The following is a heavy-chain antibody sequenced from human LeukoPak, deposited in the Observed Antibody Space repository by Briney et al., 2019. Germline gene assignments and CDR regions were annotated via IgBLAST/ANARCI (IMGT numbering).Heavy chain of an antibody. Sequence: SETLSLTCAVYGGSFSGYYWGWIRQPPGKGLEWIGEINHSGSTNYNPSLKSRGSISEDTSKHQFALTLSSVTAADTAVYYCASEGHRGSIDYWGQGT. J-gene: IGHJ4*02. CDR2: INHSGST. V-gene: IGHV4-34*01. CDR1: GGSFSGYY. CDR3: ASEGHRGSIDY. D-gene: IGHD1-14*01.